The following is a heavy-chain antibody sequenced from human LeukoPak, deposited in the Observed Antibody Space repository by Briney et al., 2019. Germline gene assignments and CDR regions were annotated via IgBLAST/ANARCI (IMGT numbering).Heavy chain of an antibody. CDR2: INHSGST. Sequence: EWIGEINHSGSTNYNPSLKSRVTISVDTSKNQFSLKLSSVTAADTAVYYCARVPGVTSFDYWGQGTLVTVSS. J-gene: IGHJ4*02. CDR3: ARVPGVTSFDY. V-gene: IGHV4-34*01. D-gene: IGHD2-2*01.